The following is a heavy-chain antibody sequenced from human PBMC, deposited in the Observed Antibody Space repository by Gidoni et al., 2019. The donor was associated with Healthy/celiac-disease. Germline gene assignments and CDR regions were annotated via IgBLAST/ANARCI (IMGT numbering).Heavy chain of an antibody. CDR2: ISWNIGGI. D-gene: IGHD4-4*01. CDR1: GFTFDDYA. J-gene: IGHJ4*02. V-gene: IGHV3-9*01. Sequence: EVQLAESGGGLVQPGRSLRRSCAASGFTFDDYAMHWVRQAPGKGLGWVSGISWNIGGIGYADSVKGRFTISRDNAKNSLYLQMNSLRAEDTALYYCAKEAVTTTWTFDYWGQGTLVTVSS. CDR3: AKEAVTTTWTFDY.